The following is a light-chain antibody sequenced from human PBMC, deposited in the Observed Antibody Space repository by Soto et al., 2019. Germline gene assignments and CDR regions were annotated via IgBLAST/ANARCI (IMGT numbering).Light chain of an antibody. CDR3: QSYDSSLSGYV. J-gene: IGLJ1*01. CDR1: SSNIGAGYD. Sequence: QSVLTQPPSVPGAPGQRVTISCTGSSSNIGAGYDVHWYQQLPGTAPKLLIYGSSNRPSGVPDRFSGSKSGTSASLAITGLQAEDEADYYCQSYDSSLSGYVFGTGTKLTVL. V-gene: IGLV1-40*01. CDR2: GSS.